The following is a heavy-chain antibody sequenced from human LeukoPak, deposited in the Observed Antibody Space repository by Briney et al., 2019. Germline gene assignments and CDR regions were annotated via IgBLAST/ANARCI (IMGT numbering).Heavy chain of an antibody. CDR2: ISSSSRDI. V-gene: IGHV3-21*01. CDR1: GFTFSSYE. D-gene: IGHD1-26*01. J-gene: IGHJ4*02. CDR3: VREAAATLFDY. Sequence: GGSLRLSCAASGFTFSSYEMNWVRQAPGKGLEWVAAISSSSRDIFYADSVKGRFSISRDNTQNPLSLRMNSLRAEDTAVYYCVREAAATLFDYWGQGTLVTVSS.